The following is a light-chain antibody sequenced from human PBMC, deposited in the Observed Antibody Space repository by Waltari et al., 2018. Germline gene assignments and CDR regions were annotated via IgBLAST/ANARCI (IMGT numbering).Light chain of an antibody. CDR3: TGWDDSLNGVV. CDR2: SSN. V-gene: IGLV1-44*01. Sequence: QSVLTQPPSASGTPGQRVTISCSGSSPNIGSNYVNWYQQLQGTAPKLLIYSSNRRPSGVPDRFSGSKSGTSASLAISGLQSEDEADYYCTGWDDSLNGVVFGGGTKLTVL. J-gene: IGLJ2*01. CDR1: SPNIGSNY.